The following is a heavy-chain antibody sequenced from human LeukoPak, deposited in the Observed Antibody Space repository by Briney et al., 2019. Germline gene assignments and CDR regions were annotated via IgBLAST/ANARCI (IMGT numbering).Heavy chain of an antibody. CDR1: GFTFSSYW. D-gene: IGHD3-3*01. V-gene: IGHV3-23*03. CDR2: IYTGGTT. CDR3: AKVHQDFWSGYGDNSVFDY. Sequence: PGGSLRLSCAASGFTFSSYWMSWVRQAPGKGLEWVSVIYTGGTTYYADSVKGRFTISRDNSKNTLYLQMNSLRAEDTAVYYCAKVHQDFWSGYGDNSVFDYWGQGTLVTVSS. J-gene: IGHJ4*02.